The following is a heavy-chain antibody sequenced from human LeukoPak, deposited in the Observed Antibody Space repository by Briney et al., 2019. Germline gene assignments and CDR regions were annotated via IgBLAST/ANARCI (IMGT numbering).Heavy chain of an antibody. CDR1: GGSISSGGYY. CDR2: IYYSGST. Sequence: SETLSLTCTVSGGSISSGGYYWSWIRQHPGKGLEWIGYIYYSGSTNYNPSLKSRVTISVDTSKNQFSLKLSSVTAADTAVYYCARLSETGTTDYWGQGTLVTVSS. V-gene: IGHV4-61*08. D-gene: IGHD1-1*01. J-gene: IGHJ4*02. CDR3: ARLSETGTTDY.